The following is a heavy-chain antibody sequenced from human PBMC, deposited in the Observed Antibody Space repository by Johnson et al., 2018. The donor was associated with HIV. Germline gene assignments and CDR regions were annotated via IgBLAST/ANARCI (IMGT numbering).Heavy chain of an antibody. CDR3: AGGSEDPWGFYGSGGDAFDI. D-gene: IGHD3-10*01. CDR1: GFSFTNAW. Sequence: VQLVESGGGCARPGGSLRLSCAVSGFSFTNAWMSWVRQTPGKGLEWVGRIKSQTDGGTTDYAAPVKGRFTISRDDSKNTLYLQMNSLRAEDTAVYYCAGGSEDPWGFYGSGGDAFDIWGQGTMVIVSS. V-gene: IGHV3-15*01. J-gene: IGHJ3*02. CDR2: IKSQTDGGTT.